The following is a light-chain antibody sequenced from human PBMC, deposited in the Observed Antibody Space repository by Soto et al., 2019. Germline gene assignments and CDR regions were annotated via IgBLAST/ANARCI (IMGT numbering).Light chain of an antibody. J-gene: IGLJ2*01. V-gene: IGLV1-40*01. Sequence: QPVLTQPPSVSGAPGQRVTISCTGSSSNIGAGYDVHWYQQLPGTAPKLLIYINNNRPSGVPDRFSGSKSGTSASLAITGLQSEDEADYYCQSYDSSLSGVVFGGGPQLTVL. CDR2: INN. CDR3: QSYDSSLSGVV. CDR1: SSNIGAGYD.